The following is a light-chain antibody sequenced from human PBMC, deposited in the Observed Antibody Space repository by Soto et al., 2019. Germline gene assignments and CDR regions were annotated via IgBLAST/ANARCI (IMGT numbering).Light chain of an antibody. CDR1: QSVSNNY. J-gene: IGKJ5*01. Sequence: EIVFTPSPGTLSLSPGERTTPSCRASQSVSNNYLAWYQQKPGQAPRLLIYGASNRATGIPDRFSSSGSGTDFTLTISSLEPEDFAVYYCQQRSNWPSFGQGTRLEIK. CDR3: QQRSNWPS. V-gene: IGKV3D-20*02. CDR2: GAS.